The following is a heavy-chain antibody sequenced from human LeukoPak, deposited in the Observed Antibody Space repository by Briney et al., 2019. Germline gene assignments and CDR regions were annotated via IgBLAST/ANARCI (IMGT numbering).Heavy chain of an antibody. Sequence: QPGRSLRLSCAASGFTFDDYAMHWVRQAPGKGLEWVSGISWNSGNIGYVDSVKGRFTISRDNSKNTLYLQMNSLRAEDTAVYYCAKDPRVAAAPSAFDIWGQGTMVTVSS. CDR1: GFTFDDYA. CDR3: AKDPRVAAAPSAFDI. J-gene: IGHJ3*02. CDR2: ISWNSGNI. V-gene: IGHV3-9*01. D-gene: IGHD6-13*01.